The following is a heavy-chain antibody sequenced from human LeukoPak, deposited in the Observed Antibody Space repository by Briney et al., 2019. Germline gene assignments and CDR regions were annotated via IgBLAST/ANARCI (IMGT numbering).Heavy chain of an antibody. CDR3: ARVLRYFDWLSNWFDP. CDR1: GGSFSGYY. V-gene: IGHV4-34*01. CDR2: INHSGST. J-gene: IGHJ5*02. D-gene: IGHD3-9*01. Sequence: SETLSLTCAVYGGSFSGYYWSWIRQPPGKGLEWIGEINHSGSTNYNPSLKSRVTISVDTSKNQFSLKLSSVTAADTAVYYCARVLRYFDWLSNWFDPWGQGTLVTVSS.